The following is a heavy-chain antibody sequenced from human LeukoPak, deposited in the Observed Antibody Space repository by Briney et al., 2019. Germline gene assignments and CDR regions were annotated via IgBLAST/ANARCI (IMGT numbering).Heavy chain of an antibody. CDR1: GFTFDDYG. CDR3: ARQITIFGVVMWGLLDY. D-gene: IGHD3-3*01. V-gene: IGHV3-20*04. J-gene: IGHJ4*02. CDR2: INWNGGST. Sequence: GGSLRLSCAASGFTFDDYGMSWVRQAPGKGLEWVSGINWNGGSTGYADSVKGRFTISRDNAKNSLYLQMNSLRAEDTALYYCARQITIFGVVMWGLLDYWGQGTLVTVSS.